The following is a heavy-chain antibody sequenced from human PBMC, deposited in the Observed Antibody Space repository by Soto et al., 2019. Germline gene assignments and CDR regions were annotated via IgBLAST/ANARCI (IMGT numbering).Heavy chain of an antibody. CDR2: ITGSGGRT. D-gene: IGHD6-19*01. J-gene: IGHJ4*02. V-gene: IGHV3-23*01. CDR3: AKDAVFIAVTGPFDY. Sequence: GGSLRLSCAASGFTFSSYAMSWVRQAPGKGLEWVSSITGSGGRTFYADSAKGRFTISRDNSKNTLYLQMNNLRAEDTAVYYCAKDAVFIAVTGPFDYWGQGTLVTVSS. CDR1: GFTFSSYA.